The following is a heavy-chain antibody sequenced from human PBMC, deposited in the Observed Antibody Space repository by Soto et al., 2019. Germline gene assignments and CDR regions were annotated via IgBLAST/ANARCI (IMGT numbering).Heavy chain of an antibody. Sequence: EVQLVESGGGLVQPGGSLRLSCAASGFNFGNNWMHWVRQAPGKGLEWVSRMNSDGRTKNYADSVKGRFTVSRDNAKNTLYLQMTSLSAEDTAVYYCATAEVDYWGPGTLVTVSS. V-gene: IGHV3-74*01. J-gene: IGHJ4*02. CDR3: ATAEVDY. CDR2: MNSDGRTK. CDR1: GFNFGNNW.